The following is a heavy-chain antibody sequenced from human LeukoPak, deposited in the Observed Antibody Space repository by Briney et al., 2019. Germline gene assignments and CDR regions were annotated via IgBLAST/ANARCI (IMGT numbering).Heavy chain of an antibody. CDR1: GFTFSSYG. CDR3: ARDPTIAAEYYYYGMDV. V-gene: IGHV3-33*01. CDR2: IWYDGSNK. Sequence: GRSLRLSCAASGFTFSSYGMHWVRQAPGKGLEWVAVIWYDGSNKYYADSVKGRFTISRDNSKNTLYLQMNSLRAEDTAVYYCARDPTIAAEYYYYGMDVWGQGATVTVSS. D-gene: IGHD6-13*01. J-gene: IGHJ6*02.